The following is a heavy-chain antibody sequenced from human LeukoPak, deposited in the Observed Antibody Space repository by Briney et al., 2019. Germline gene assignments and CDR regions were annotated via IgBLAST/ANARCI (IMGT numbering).Heavy chain of an antibody. D-gene: IGHD1-26*01. CDR1: GGSISSNSYY. Sequence: PSETLSLTCTVSGGSISSNSYYWGWIRQPPGKGLEWIGSIYYSGSTYYNPSLKSRVTISVDTSKNQFSLKLSSVTAADTAVYYCAREDPHYGPFSGSHNWFDPWGQGTLVTVSS. J-gene: IGHJ5*02. CDR3: AREDPHYGPFSGSHNWFDP. CDR2: IYYSGST. V-gene: IGHV4-39*07.